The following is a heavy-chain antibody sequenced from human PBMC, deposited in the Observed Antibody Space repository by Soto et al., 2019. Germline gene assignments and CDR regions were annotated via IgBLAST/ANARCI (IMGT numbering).Heavy chain of an antibody. CDR2: IYYSGST. J-gene: IGHJ4*02. Sequence: PSETLSLTCTVSGGSISSYYWSWIRQPPGKGLEWIGYIYYSGSTYYNPSLKSRVTISVDTSKNQFSLKLSSVTAADTAVYYCARNLKTYYYGSGADVGIDYWGQGTLVTVSS. D-gene: IGHD3-10*01. CDR3: ARNLKTYYYGSGADVGIDY. V-gene: IGHV4-59*06. CDR1: GGSISSYY.